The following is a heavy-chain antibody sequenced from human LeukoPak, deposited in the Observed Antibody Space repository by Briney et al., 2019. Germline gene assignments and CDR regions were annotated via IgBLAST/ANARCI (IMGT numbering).Heavy chain of an antibody. CDR1: GFTFSSYG. CDR2: IWYDGSHR. CDR3: ARLGSSWTFDY. J-gene: IGHJ4*02. D-gene: IGHD6-13*01. Sequence: GRSLRLSCVASGFTFSSYGMNWVRQAPGKGLEWVAVIWYDGSHRYYADSVKGRFTISRDNSKNTLYLQMDSLRAEDTAVYYCARLGSSWTFDYWGRGTLVTVSS. V-gene: IGHV3-33*01.